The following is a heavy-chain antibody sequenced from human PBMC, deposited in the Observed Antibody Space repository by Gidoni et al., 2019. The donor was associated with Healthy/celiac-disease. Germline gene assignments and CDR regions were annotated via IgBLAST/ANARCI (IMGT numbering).Heavy chain of an antibody. Sequence: QVQLQESGPGLVKPSETLSLTCTVPGGSISSYYWSWIRQPPGKGLEWIGYIYYSGSTNYNPSLKSRVTISVDTSKNQFSLKLSSVTAADTAVYYCARELLRFGESSFDYWGQGTLVTVSS. CDR3: ARELLRFGESSFDY. CDR1: GGSISSYY. J-gene: IGHJ4*02. V-gene: IGHV4-59*01. D-gene: IGHD3-10*01. CDR2: IYYSGST.